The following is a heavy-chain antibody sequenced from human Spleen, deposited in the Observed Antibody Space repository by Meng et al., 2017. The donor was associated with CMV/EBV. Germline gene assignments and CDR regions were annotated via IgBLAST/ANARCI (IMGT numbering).Heavy chain of an antibody. J-gene: IGHJ4*02. CDR3: ARNYYDSSAYYYFDY. D-gene: IGHD3-22*01. CDR2: TYYRSKWYS. Sequence: VSSNSAAWTWIRQSPSRGLEWLGRTYYRSKWYSDYAVSVKSRITINPDTSKNQFSLQLNSVTPEDTAVYYCARNYYDSSAYYYFDYWGQGTLVTVSS. CDR1: VSSNSAA. V-gene: IGHV6-1*01.